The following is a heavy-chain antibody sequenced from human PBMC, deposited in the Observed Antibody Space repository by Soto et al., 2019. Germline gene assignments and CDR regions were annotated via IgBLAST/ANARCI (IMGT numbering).Heavy chain of an antibody. CDR3: ARESEDLTSNFDD. V-gene: IGHV3-7*01. Sequence: GGSLRLSCTASGFTFGSYWMNWVRQAPGKGLEWVANIRQDGSEKKYVESVKGRFTISRDNARNSLYLEMNSLRAEDTAVYYCARESEDLTSNFDDWGQGTLVTV. J-gene: IGHJ4*02. CDR1: GFTFGSYW. CDR2: IRQDGSEK.